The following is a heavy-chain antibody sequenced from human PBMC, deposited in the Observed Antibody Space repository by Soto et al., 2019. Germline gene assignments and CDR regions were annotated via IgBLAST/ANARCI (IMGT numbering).Heavy chain of an antibody. D-gene: IGHD4-17*01. CDR1: GDSISSGGFC. Sequence: SETLSLTCTVSGDSISSGGFCWTWVRQSPGKGLEWIGNIYSSGTTSYNLSLRSRLLVSVDTSKNEFSLKVSSVTAADTAVYYCDRPYGVDDYGMDVWGPGTTVTVSS. CDR2: IYSSGTT. V-gene: IGHV4-30-4*01. J-gene: IGHJ6*02. CDR3: DRPYGVDDYGMDV.